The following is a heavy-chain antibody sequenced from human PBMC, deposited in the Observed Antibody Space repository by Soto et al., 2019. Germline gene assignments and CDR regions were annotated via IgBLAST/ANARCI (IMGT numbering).Heavy chain of an antibody. CDR1: GYTFTSYG. V-gene: IGHV1-18*04. J-gene: IGHJ6*02. D-gene: IGHD4-17*01. CDR2: ISAYNGNT. CDR3: ARDHYGDYYYYYGMDV. Sequence: ASVKVSCKASGYTFTSYGISWVRQAPGQGLEWMGWISAYNGNTNYAQKLQGRVTMTTDTSTSTAYMELRSLRSDDTAVYYCARDHYGDYYYYYGMDVWGQVTTVTVSS.